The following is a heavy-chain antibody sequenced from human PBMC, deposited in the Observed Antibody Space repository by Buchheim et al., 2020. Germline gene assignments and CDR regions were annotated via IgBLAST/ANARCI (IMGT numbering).Heavy chain of an antibody. CDR1: GFTFSSYG. CDR3: AKDMAVAVAGTDY. V-gene: IGHV3-30*18. J-gene: IGHJ4*02. Sequence: QVQLVESGGGVVQPGRSLRLSCAASGFTFSSYGMHWVRQAPGKGLEWVAVISYDGSNKYYADSVKGRFTISRDNSKKTLYLQMNSLRAEDTAVYYCAKDMAVAVAGTDYWGQGTL. CDR2: ISYDGSNK. D-gene: IGHD6-19*01.